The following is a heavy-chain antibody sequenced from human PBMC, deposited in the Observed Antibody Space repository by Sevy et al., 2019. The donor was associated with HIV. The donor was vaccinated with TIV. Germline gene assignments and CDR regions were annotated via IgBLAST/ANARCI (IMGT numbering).Heavy chain of an antibody. CDR3: AKEWTLLSDWYGEFDY. CDR2: IRNSGANT. CDR1: GFTFTNYG. J-gene: IGHJ4*02. Sequence: GGYLRLSCAASGFTFTNYGMHWVRQAPGKGLEWVSGIRNSGANTYYADSVRGRFTVSIDNSKNTVYLQLNSLRAEDTAIYYCAKEWTLLSDWYGEFDYWGQGTLVTVSS. D-gene: IGHD6-19*01. V-gene: IGHV3-23*01.